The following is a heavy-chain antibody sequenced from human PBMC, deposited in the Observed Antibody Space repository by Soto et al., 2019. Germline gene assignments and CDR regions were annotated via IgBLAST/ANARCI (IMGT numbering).Heavy chain of an antibody. J-gene: IGHJ3*01. Sequence: GGALRLSCAASGFTFRSYWMHGVRQSPGKGLVWVSRISGDGRSTTYADSVGGRFTISRDNAKNTVYLQMDSLRAEDTAVYYCARSLPGTYGAFDLWGQGTMVTVSS. CDR2: ISGDGRST. V-gene: IGHV3-74*01. CDR1: GFTFRSYW. D-gene: IGHD1-7*01. CDR3: ARSLPGTYGAFDL.